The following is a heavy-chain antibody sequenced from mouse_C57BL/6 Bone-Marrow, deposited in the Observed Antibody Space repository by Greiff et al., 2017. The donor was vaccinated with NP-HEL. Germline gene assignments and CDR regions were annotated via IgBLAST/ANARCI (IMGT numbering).Heavy chain of an antibody. CDR1: GYSFTGYF. D-gene: IGHD2-1*01. J-gene: IGHJ2*01. Sequence: DVKLVESGPELVKPGDSVKISCKASGYSFTGYFMNWVMQSHGKSLEWIGRINPYNGDTFYNQKFKGKATLTVDKSSSTAHMELRSLTSEDSAVYYCARSIYYGNYYFDYWGQGTTLTVSS. CDR3: ARSIYYGNYYFDY. CDR2: INPYNGDT. V-gene: IGHV1-20*01.